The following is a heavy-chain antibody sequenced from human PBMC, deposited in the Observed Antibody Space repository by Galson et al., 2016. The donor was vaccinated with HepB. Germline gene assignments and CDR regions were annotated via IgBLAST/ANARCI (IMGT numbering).Heavy chain of an antibody. J-gene: IGHJ4*02. Sequence: SISSYCWSWMRQPAGKGLKWMGRICTSGRIIYHPALRSRVTMSIDTSKNQFSLKLSSVTAADTAVYYCAREITGWPKDYFDSWGQGTLLTVSS. V-gene: IGHV4-4*07. D-gene: IGHD1-20*01. CDR1: SISSYC. CDR2: ICTSGRI. CDR3: AREITGWPKDYFDS.